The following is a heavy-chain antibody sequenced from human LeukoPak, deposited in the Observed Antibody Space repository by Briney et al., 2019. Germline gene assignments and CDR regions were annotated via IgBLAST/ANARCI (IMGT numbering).Heavy chain of an antibody. CDR1: GGSISSYY. CDR3: AREGVGYSSSWYDDYFDY. V-gene: IGHV4-4*07. J-gene: IGHJ4*02. CDR2: IYTSGST. Sequence: SETLSLTCTVSGGSISSYYWSWIRQPAGKGLEWIGRIYTSGSTNYNPSLKSRVTMSVDMSKNQFSLKLSSVTAADTAVYYCAREGVGYSSSWYDDYFDYWGQGTLVTVSS. D-gene: IGHD6-13*01.